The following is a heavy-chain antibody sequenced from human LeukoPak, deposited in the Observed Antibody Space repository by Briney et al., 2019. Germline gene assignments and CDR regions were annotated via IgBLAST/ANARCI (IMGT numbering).Heavy chain of an antibody. J-gene: IGHJ4*02. CDR2: ISWNSGSI. V-gene: IGHV3-9*03. Sequence: PGRSLRLSCAASGFTFDDYAMHWVRQAPGKGLEWVSGISWNSGSIVYADSVKGRFTISRDNAKNSLYLQMNSLRAEDMALYYCAKDFGGIAVAARDYWGQGTLVTASS. CDR3: AKDFGGIAVAARDY. CDR1: GFTFDDYA. D-gene: IGHD6-19*01.